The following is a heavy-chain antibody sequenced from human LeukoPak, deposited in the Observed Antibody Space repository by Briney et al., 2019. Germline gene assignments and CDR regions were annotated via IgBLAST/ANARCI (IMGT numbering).Heavy chain of an antibody. V-gene: IGHV3-15*01. J-gene: IGHJ6*03. D-gene: IGHD2-2*01. CDR1: GFTFSNAW. CDR2: IKSKTDGGTT. CDR3: TTGGVVVPAAAHYYYMDV. Sequence: PGGSLRLSCAASGFTFSNAWMSWVRQAPGKGLEWVGRIKSKTDGGTTDYAAPVKGRFTISRDDSKNTLYLQMNSLKTEDTAVYYCTTGGVVVPAAAHYYYMDVWGKGTTVTVSS.